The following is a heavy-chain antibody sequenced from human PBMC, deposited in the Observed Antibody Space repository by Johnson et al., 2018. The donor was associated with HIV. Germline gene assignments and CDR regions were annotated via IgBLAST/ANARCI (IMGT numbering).Heavy chain of an antibody. Sequence: VQLVESGGGLVQPGRSLRLSCTASGFTFGDYAMSWVRQAPGKGLEWVSAISGSGGSTYYADSVKGRFTISRDNSKNTLYLQMNSLRVEDTAVYYCAKSPGKDHGGNSGAFDIWGQGTMVTVSS. CDR3: AKSPGKDHGGNSGAFDI. D-gene: IGHD4-23*01. CDR2: ISGSGGST. CDR1: GFTFGDYA. J-gene: IGHJ3*02. V-gene: IGHV3-23*04.